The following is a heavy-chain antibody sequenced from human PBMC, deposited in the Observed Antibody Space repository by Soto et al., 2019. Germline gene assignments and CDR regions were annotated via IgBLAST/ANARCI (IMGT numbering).Heavy chain of an antibody. CDR2: INHSGST. CDR1: GGSFSGYY. J-gene: IGHJ4*02. V-gene: IGHV4-34*01. D-gene: IGHD3-16*02. CDR3: ARSPYYDYVWGSYRPAWYFDY. Sequence: SETLSLTCAVYGGSFSGYYWRWMRQPPGKGLEWIGEINHSGSTNYNPSLKSRVTISVDTSKNQFSLKLSSVTAADTAVYYCARSPYYDYVWGSYRPAWYFDYWGQGTLVTVSS.